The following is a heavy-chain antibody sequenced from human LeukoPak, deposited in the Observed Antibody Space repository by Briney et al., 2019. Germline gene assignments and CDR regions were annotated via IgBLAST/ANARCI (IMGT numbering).Heavy chain of an antibody. CDR3: AGHPNSVVVVAEPYYYYGMDV. CDR1: GFTFSSYA. J-gene: IGHJ6*02. Sequence: TGGSLRLSCAASGFTFSSYAMSWVRQAPGKGLEWASAISGSGGSTYYADSVKGRFTISRDNSKNTLYLQMNSLRAEDTAVYYCAGHPNSVVVVAEPYYYYGMDVWGQGTTVTVSS. V-gene: IGHV3-23*01. D-gene: IGHD2-15*01. CDR2: ISGSGGST.